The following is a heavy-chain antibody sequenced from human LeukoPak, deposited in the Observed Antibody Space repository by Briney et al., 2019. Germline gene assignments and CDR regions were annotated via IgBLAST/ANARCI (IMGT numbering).Heavy chain of an antibody. Sequence: TGGSLRLSCAASGFTFSSYAMSWVRQAPGKGLEWVSAISGSGGSTYYADSVKGRFTISRDNSKNTLYLQMNSLRAEDTAVYYCAKHKLGAERRYYFDYWGQGTLVTVSS. D-gene: IGHD3-10*01. V-gene: IGHV3-23*01. CDR2: ISGSGGST. J-gene: IGHJ4*02. CDR3: AKHKLGAERRYYFDY. CDR1: GFTFSSYA.